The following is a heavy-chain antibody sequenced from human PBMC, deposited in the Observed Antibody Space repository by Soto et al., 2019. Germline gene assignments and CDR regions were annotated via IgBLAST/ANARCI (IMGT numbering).Heavy chain of an antibody. CDR3: ARGPYCSGGSCYYFFRFDP. CDR1: GGSISSGGYY. Sequence: PSETLSLTCTVSGGSISSGGYYWSWIRQHPGKGLEWIGYIYYSGSTYYKPSLKSRVTISVDTSKNQFSLKLSSVTAADTAVYYCARGPYCSGGSCYYFFRFDPWGQGTLVTVSS. J-gene: IGHJ5*02. D-gene: IGHD2-15*01. V-gene: IGHV4-31*03. CDR2: IYYSGST.